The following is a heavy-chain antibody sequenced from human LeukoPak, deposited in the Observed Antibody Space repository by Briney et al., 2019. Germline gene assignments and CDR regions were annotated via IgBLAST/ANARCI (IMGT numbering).Heavy chain of an antibody. D-gene: IGHD2-21*02. CDR1: GGTFSSYA. J-gene: IGHJ3*02. V-gene: IGHV1-69*13. CDR3: ARTKFGGDCYFWRDAFDI. Sequence: SVKVSCKASGGTFSSYAISWVRQAPGQGLEWMGGIIPIFGTANYAQKFQGRVTITADESTSTAYMELSSLRSEDTAVYYCARTKFGGDCYFWRDAFDIWGQGTMVTVSS. CDR2: IIPIFGTA.